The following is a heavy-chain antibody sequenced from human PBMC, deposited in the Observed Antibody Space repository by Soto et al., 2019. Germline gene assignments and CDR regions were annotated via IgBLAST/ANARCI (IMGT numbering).Heavy chain of an antibody. CDR3: ARDALAQGYCRGGSCSRYYYYGTDV. CDR2: INPNSGGT. V-gene: IGHV1-2*04. CDR1: GYTFTGYY. D-gene: IGHD2-15*01. J-gene: IGHJ6*02. Sequence: QVQLVQSGAEVKKPGASVKVSCKASGYTFTGYYMHWVRQAPGQGLEWMGWINPNSGGTNYAQKFQGWVTMTRDTSISSAYMELCRLRSDDTAVYYCARDALAQGYCRGGSCSRYYYYGTDVWGQGPTVTVSS.